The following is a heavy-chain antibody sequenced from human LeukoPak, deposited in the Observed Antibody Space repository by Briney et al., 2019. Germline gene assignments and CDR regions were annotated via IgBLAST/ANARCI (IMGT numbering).Heavy chain of an antibody. CDR2: IRYDGSNK. D-gene: IGHD5-18*01. J-gene: IGHJ4*02. CDR3: AKDLYRWWIQLLDY. CDR1: GFTFSSYG. V-gene: IGHV3-30*02. Sequence: GGSLRLSCAASGFTFSSYGMHWVRQAPGKGLEWVAFIRYDGSNKYYADSVKGRFTISRDNSKNTLYLQMNSLRAEDTAVYYCAKDLYRWWIQLLDYWGRGTLVTVSS.